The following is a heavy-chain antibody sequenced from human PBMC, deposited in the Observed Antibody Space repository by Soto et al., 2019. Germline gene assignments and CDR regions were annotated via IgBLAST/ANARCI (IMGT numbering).Heavy chain of an antibody. CDR3: ARVAISTAAAYYCDY. CDR1: GDSISSAGYS. CDR2: IYDSGSA. D-gene: IGHD5-12*01. J-gene: IGHJ4*02. Sequence: QLQLQESGSGLVKPSQTLSLTCAVSGDSISSAGYSWSWIRQPPGKGLECIGYIYDSGSAYYNPSLKSRVTMSVDRSKNQFSLKLSSVTAADTAVYYCARVAISTAAAYYCDYWGQGTLVIVSS. V-gene: IGHV4-30-2*01.